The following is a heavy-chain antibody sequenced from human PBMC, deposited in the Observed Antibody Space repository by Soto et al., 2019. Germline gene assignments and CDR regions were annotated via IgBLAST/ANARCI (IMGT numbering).Heavy chain of an antibody. J-gene: IGHJ4*02. D-gene: IGHD2-2*01. CDR1: GFTFSSYG. V-gene: IGHV3-30*18. CDR2: ISYDGSNK. Sequence: GGSLRLSCAASGFTFSSYGMHWVRQAPGKGLEWVAVISYDGSNKYYADSVKGRFTISRDNSKNTLYLQMNSLRAEDTAVYYCAKDGGRYCSSTSCSLTYYFDYWGKGTVVTVPQ. CDR3: AKDGGRYCSSTSCSLTYYFDY.